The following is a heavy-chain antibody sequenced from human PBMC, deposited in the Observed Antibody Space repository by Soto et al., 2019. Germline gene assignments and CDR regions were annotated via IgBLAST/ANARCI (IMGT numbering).Heavy chain of an antibody. CDR2: ISYDGNNE. D-gene: IGHD2-15*01. J-gene: IGHJ6*02. V-gene: IGHV3-30*18. CDR3: AKDRKDCRRCRLPQYFFFGMDV. Sequence: GSLRLSCAVSGFTLSCCDINWVRQAPGKGPEWVAVISYDGNNEYYADSVEGRFSISRDNSQNTLYLQMNSLTPKDTAVYYCAKDRKDCRRCRLPQYFFFGMDVWGQGTTVTVSS. CDR1: GFTLSCCD.